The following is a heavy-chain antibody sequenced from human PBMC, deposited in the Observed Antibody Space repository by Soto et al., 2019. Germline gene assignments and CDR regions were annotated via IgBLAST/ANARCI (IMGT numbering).Heavy chain of an antibody. J-gene: IGHJ3*02. CDR1: GYTFTTYY. CDR2: INPRDGST. D-gene: IGHD5-12*01. V-gene: IGHV1-46*03. CDR3: ARESYPGYGNGACDI. Sequence: QVQLVQSGAEVKKPGASVKISCKASGYTFTTYYMHWVRQAPGQGLEWMGIINPRDGSTSYAQKFQCRVTMTRDTSTSTVYMELSSLRSEDTAVYYCARESYPGYGNGACDIWGQGTMVTVSS.